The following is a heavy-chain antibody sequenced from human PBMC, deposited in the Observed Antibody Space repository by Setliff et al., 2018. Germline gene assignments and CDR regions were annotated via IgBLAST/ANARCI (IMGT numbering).Heavy chain of an antibody. CDR2: MNPNSGNT. Sequence: ASVKVSCKASGYTFTSYDINWVRQATGQGLEWMGWMNPNSGNTGYAQKFQGRVTMTRNTSISTAYMELSSLRSEDTAVYYCARGITFIAAAGTNDAFDIRGQGTMVTVSS. D-gene: IGHD6-13*01. J-gene: IGHJ3*02. V-gene: IGHV1-8*02. CDR1: GYTFTSYD. CDR3: ARGITFIAAAGTNDAFDI.